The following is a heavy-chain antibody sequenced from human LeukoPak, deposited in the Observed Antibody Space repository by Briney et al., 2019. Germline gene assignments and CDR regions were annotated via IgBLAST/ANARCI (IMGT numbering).Heavy chain of an antibody. J-gene: IGHJ6*03. CDR1: GYTFTGYY. V-gene: IGHV1-2*02. Sequence: ASVKVSCKASGYTFTGYYMHWVRQAPGQGLERMGWSNRNSGGTNYAQRFQGRVTMTRDTSISTAYMELSRLRSDGTAVYYSAVQSTTNYYYYYMDVWGKGTTVTVSS. CDR3: AVQSTTNYYYYYMDV. D-gene: IGHD1-1*01. CDR2: SNRNSGGT.